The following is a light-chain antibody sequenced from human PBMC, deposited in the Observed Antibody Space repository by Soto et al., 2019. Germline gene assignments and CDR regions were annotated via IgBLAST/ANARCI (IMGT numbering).Light chain of an antibody. CDR2: DAS. CDR1: QGIRKY. J-gene: IGKJ3*01. V-gene: IGKV1-33*01. CDR3: HQYESLFT. Sequence: DIQRTRSPSSLSASVGDRVTITFQASQGIRKYLNWYQQKPGKAPKLLIYDASTLETGVPPRFSGSGSGTDFSLTINRLQPEDFATYYCHQYESLFTFGRGPKVDIK.